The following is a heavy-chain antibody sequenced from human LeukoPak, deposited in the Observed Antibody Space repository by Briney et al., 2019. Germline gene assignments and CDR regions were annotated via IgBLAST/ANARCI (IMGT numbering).Heavy chain of an antibody. CDR2: IYYSGST. CDR3: ARGAREVRRYGMDV. J-gene: IGHJ6*04. Sequence: PSQTLSLTCTVSGGSISSGGYYWSWIRRLPGKGLEWIGYIYYSGSTYYNPSLKSRVTISVDTSKNQFSLKLSSVTAADTAVYYCARGAREVRRYGMDVWGKGTTVTVSS. V-gene: IGHV4-31*03. D-gene: IGHD3-10*01. CDR1: GGSISSGGYY.